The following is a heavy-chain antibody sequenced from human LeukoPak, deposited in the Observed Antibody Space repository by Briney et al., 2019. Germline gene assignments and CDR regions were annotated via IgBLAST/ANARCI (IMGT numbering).Heavy chain of an antibody. CDR1: GFPFSSYW. V-gene: IGHV3-48*02. J-gene: IGHJ4*02. D-gene: IGHD1-26*01. Sequence: GGSLRLSCVASGFPFSSYWMNWVRQAPGKGLEWVSHITASGTAMFYADSVKGRFTISRDNAKNSLYLQMNSLRDEDTAVYYCASSGSYRFDYWGQGTLVTVSS. CDR3: ASSGSYRFDY. CDR2: ITASGTAM.